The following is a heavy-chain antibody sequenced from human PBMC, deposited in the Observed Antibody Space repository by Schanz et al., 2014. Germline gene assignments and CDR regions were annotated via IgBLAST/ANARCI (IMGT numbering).Heavy chain of an antibody. D-gene: IGHD3-10*01. J-gene: IGHJ4*02. Sequence: EVQLVESGGGLVQPGRSLRLSCAASGFTFDDYAMHWVRQAPGKGLEWVSGISWNSGSIGYEDSVKGRFTISRDNAKNTLYLQMNSLRAEDTAVYYCAVLGGFGELPLDYRGQGTLVTVSS. CDR1: GFTFDDYA. CDR3: AVLGGFGELPLDY. CDR2: ISWNSGSI. V-gene: IGHV3-9*01.